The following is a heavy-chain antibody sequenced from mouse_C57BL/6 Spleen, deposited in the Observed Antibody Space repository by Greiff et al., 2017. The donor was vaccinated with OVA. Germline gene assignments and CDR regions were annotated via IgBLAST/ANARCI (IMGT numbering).Heavy chain of an antibody. CDR1: GFTFSSYG. Sequence: EVKLMESGGDLVKPGGSLKLSCAASGFTFSSYGMSWVRQTPDKRLEWVATISSGGSYTYYPDIVKGRFTISRDNAKNTLYLQMSSLKSEDTAVYCCARLGNCGEGIYYWGQGASVTVSS. CDR2: ISSGGSYT. D-gene: IGHD2-1*01. V-gene: IGHV5-6*01. CDR3: ARLGNCGEGIYY. J-gene: IGHJ4*01.